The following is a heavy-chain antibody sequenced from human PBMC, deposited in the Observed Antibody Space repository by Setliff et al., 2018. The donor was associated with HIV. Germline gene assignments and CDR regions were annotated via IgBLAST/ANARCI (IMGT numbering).Heavy chain of an antibody. CDR3: ARGGWYREYFQH. CDR2: RSYDGTYK. D-gene: IGHD6-19*01. V-gene: IGHV3-30-3*01. J-gene: IGHJ1*01. CDR1: DFSFSSYS. Sequence: GGSLRLSCVASDFSFSSYSIRWVRQAPGKGLEWVAVRSYDGTYKYYADTVKCRFTISRDNSKNTMYLHMNSLTTEDTAVYYCARGGWYREYFQHWGQGTLVTVSS.